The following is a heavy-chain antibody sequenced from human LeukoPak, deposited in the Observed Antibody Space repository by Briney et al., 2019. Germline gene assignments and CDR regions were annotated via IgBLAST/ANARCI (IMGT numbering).Heavy chain of an antibody. Sequence: ASVKVSCKASGYTFTSYDINWVRRATRQGLEWMGWMNPNNGNTGYAQKFQGRATMTRNTSISTVYMELSSLRYEDTAVYYCARGEYMYGHDIDYWGQGTLVTVSS. D-gene: IGHD2/OR15-2a*01. J-gene: IGHJ4*02. CDR1: GYTFTSYD. CDR2: MNPNNGNT. V-gene: IGHV1-8*01. CDR3: ARGEYMYGHDIDY.